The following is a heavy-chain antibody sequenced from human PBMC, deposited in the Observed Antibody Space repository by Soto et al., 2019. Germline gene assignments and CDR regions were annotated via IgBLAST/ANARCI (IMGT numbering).Heavy chain of an antibody. CDR3: ARGVGAVAGPNY. D-gene: IGHD6-19*01. V-gene: IGHV4-34*01. CDR1: GGSFSGYY. CDR2: INHSGST. J-gene: IGHJ4*02. Sequence: QVQLQQWGAGLLKPSETLSLTCAVYGGSFSGYYWSWFRQPPGKGLEWIGEINHSGSTNYNPSLKSRVTISVDTSKNQFSLKLSSVTAADTAVYYCARGVGAVAGPNYWGQGTLVTVSS.